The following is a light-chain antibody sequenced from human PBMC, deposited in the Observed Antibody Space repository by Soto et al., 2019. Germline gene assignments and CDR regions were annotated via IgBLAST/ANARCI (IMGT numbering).Light chain of an antibody. CDR3: QQRSNWPRT. J-gene: IGKJ1*01. CDR1: QNISSY. CDR2: DVS. V-gene: IGKV3-11*01. Sequence: IVLTQSPVTLSLSPGERVTLSCRASQNISSYLIWYQQKPGQAPRLLMYDVSNRATGIPARFSGSGSGTDFTLTISRLEPEDLAVYYCQQRSNWPRTFGQGTKVEIK.